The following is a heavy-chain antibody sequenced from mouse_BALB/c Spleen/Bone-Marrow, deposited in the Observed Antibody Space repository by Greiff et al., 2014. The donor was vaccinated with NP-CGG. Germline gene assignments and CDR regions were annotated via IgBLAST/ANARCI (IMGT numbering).Heavy chain of an antibody. Sequence: VKLQESGAELAKPGASVEMSCKASGYTFTRYWIHWVKPGPGQGLEWIGYINPSTGYTEYNQKFKDKATLTADKSSSTAYMQLSSLTSEDSAVYYCARGDYYGKGGAMDYWGQGTSVTVSS. D-gene: IGHD1-1*01. J-gene: IGHJ4*01. CDR1: GYTFTRYW. CDR3: ARGDYYGKGGAMDY. CDR2: INPSTGYT. V-gene: IGHV1-7*01.